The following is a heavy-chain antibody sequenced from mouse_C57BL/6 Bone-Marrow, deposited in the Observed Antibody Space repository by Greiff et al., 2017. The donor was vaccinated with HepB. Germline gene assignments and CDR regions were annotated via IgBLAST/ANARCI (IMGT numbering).Heavy chain of an antibody. CDR1: GYTFTSYT. CDR2: INPSSGYT. V-gene: IGHV1-4*01. D-gene: IGHD4-1*01. Sequence: VQLQESGAELARPGASVKMSCKASGYTFTSYTMHWVKQRPGQGLEWIGYINPSSGYTKYNQKFKDKATLTADKSSSTAYMQLSSLTSEDSAVYYCARKLGQYYFDYWGQGTTLTVSS. J-gene: IGHJ2*01. CDR3: ARKLGQYYFDY.